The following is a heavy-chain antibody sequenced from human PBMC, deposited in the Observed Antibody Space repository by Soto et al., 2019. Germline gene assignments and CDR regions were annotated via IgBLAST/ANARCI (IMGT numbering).Heavy chain of an antibody. Sequence: GGSLRLSCAASGFTFSSYAMSWVRQAPGKGLEWVSAISGSGGSTYYADSVKGRFTISRDNSKNTLYLQMNSLRAEDTAVYYCAKDWYCSSTSCYVGPGSSYYYGMDVWGQGTTVTVSS. J-gene: IGHJ6*02. D-gene: IGHD2-2*01. CDR3: AKDWYCSSTSCYVGPGSSYYYGMDV. CDR2: ISGSGGST. CDR1: GFTFSSYA. V-gene: IGHV3-23*01.